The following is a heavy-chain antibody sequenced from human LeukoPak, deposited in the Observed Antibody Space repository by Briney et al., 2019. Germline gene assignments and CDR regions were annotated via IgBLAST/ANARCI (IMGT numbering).Heavy chain of an antibody. CDR2: ISGSGGST. CDR1: GFTFSSYA. Sequence: GGSLRLSCAASGFTFSSYAMSWVRQAPGKGLEWVSAISGSGGSTYYGDSVKGRFTISRDNAKNSLYLQMNSLRAEDTAVYYCARDPGWWYFDYWGQGTLVTVSS. J-gene: IGHJ4*02. D-gene: IGHD2-15*01. CDR3: ARDPGWWYFDY. V-gene: IGHV3-23*01.